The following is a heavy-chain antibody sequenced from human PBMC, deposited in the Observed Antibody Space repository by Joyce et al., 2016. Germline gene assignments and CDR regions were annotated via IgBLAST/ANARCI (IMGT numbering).Heavy chain of an antibody. D-gene: IGHD3-10*01. V-gene: IGHV1-69*01. CDR3: ARVPTYYYASGSHPFDY. CDR1: GGTFSSSP. CDR2: IITIFETT. J-gene: IGHJ4*02. Sequence: QVQLVQSGAEVKKPGSSVKVSCKASGGTFSSSPINWVRQAPGQGLEWMGGIITIFETTNYTQNFQGRLTITADESTSTAYMELSSLRSDDTAVYFCARVPTYYYASGSHPFDYWGQGTLVTVSS.